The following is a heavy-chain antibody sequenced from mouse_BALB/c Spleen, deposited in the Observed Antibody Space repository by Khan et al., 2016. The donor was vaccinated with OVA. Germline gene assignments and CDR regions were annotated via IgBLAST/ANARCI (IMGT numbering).Heavy chain of an antibody. CDR1: GFTFSSSG. D-gene: IGHD1-1*01. CDR2: ISGASNTI. Sequence: EVELVESGGGLVQPGGSRKLSCAASGFTFSSSGMHWVRQAPERGLEWVAYISGASNTINYAATVKGRVTISRDNPRNTLFLQMSSLMSEATAMDYCATSYFYGYYFDYWGPGTTLTVSA. V-gene: IGHV5-17*02. CDR3: ATSYFYGYYFDY. J-gene: IGHJ2*01.